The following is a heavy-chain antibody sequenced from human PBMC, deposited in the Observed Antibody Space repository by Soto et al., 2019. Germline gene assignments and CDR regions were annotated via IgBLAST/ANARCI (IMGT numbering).Heavy chain of an antibody. D-gene: IGHD2-2*01. CDR2: ISSSGRTI. V-gene: IGHV3-11*01. CDR1: GFTFSDHY. J-gene: IGHJ5*02. CDR3: ARRVYCSGTSCYVGHWFDT. Sequence: QVQLVESGGGLVKPGGSLRLSCAVSGFTFSDHYMSWIRQAPGKGLEWISYISSSGRTISYADSVKGRFTISRDNAKNSLYLQMNSLGAEDTAVYYCARRVYCSGTSCYVGHWFDTWGQGTLVTVSS.